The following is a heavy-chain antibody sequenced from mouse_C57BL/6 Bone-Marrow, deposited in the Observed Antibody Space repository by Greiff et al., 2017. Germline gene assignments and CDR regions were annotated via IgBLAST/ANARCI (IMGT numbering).Heavy chain of an antibody. J-gene: IGHJ4*01. CDR1: GFTFSDYG. V-gene: IGHV5-17*01. CDR3: AIYYAMDY. Sequence: EVKLVESGGGLVKPGGSLKLSCAASGFTFSDYGMHWVRQAPEKGLEWVAYISSGSSTIYYAETVKGRFTISRDNAKNTLFLQMTSLMSEDTAMYYCAIYYAMDYWGQGTSVTVSS. CDR2: ISSGSSTI.